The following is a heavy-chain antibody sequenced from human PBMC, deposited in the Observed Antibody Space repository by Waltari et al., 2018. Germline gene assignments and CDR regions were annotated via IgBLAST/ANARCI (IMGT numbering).Heavy chain of an antibody. CDR2: IYYSGST. CDR1: GGSISSYY. V-gene: IGHV4-59*01. D-gene: IGHD1-26*01. CDR3: ARGEGPAGGLDY. Sequence: QVQLQESGPGLVKPSETLSLSCTVSGGSISSYYWTWLRQPPGKGLEWIGYIYYSGSTNYTPPLKSRLTISVDTSKNQFSLKLSSVTAADTAIYYWARGEGPAGGLDYWGQGTLVTVSS. J-gene: IGHJ4*02.